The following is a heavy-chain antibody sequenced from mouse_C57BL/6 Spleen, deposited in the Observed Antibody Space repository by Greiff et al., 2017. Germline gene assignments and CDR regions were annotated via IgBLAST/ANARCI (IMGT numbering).Heavy chain of an antibody. V-gene: IGHV5-4*01. CDR2: ISDGGSYT. J-gene: IGHJ4*01. CDR1: GFTFSSYA. CDR3: ARGAGAMDY. Sequence: EVHLVESGGGLVKPGGSLKLSCAASGFTFSSYAMSWVRQTPEKRLEWVATISDGGSYTYYPDNVKGRFTISRDNAKNNLYLQMSHLKSEDTAMYYCARGAGAMDYWGQGTSVTVSS. D-gene: IGHD4-1*01.